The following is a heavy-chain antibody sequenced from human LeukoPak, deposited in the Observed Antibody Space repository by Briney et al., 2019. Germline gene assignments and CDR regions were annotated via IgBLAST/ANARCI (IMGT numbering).Heavy chain of an antibody. V-gene: IGHV3-7*03. D-gene: IGHD3-16*01. J-gene: IGHJ4*02. Sequence: PGGSLRLSSAASGFTFTIYWMSWVRQAPGKGLEWVANIKQDGSEKNYVDSVKGRFTISRDDAKNSLYLQVNSLRAEDTAVYYCARDTPFGAYWGQGTLVTVSS. CDR1: GFTFTIYW. CDR3: ARDTPFGAY. CDR2: IKQDGSEK.